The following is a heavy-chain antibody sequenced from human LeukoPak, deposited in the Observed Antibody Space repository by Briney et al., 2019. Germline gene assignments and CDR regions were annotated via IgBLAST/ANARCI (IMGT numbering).Heavy chain of an antibody. CDR3: XXXXXSSGWSGGWFDP. V-gene: IGHV4-39*07. D-gene: IGHD6-19*01. J-gene: IGHJ5*02. CDR2: IYYSGST. CDR1: GGSISSSSYY. Sequence: SETLSLTCTVSGGSISSSSYYWGWIRQPPGKGLEWIGSIYYSGSTYYNPSLKSRVTISVDTSKNQFSLKLSSVTAADTAVYXXXXXXXSSGWSGGWFDPWGQGTLVTVSS.